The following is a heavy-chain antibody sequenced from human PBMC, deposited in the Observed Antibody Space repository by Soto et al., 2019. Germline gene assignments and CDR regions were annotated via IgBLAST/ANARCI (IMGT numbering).Heavy chain of an antibody. D-gene: IGHD6-13*01. J-gene: IGHJ1*01. CDR2: ISYDGSNK. CDR1: GFTFSSYA. CDR3: ASTPDLSAAGRGGYFQH. V-gene: IGHV3-30-3*01. Sequence: QVQLVESGGGVVQPGRSLRLSCAASGFTFSSYAMHWVRQAPGKGLEWVAVISYDGSNKYYADSVKGRFTISRDNSKNTLYLQRNSLRAEDTAVDYRASTPDLSAAGRGGYFQHWGQGTLVTVSS.